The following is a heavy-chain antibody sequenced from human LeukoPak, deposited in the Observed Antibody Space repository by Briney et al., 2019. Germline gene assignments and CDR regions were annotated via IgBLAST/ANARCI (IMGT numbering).Heavy chain of an antibody. CDR1: GFTLSNAW. CDR3: ARSGYYNDAFDI. Sequence: GGSLRLSCAASGFTLSNAWIAWVRQAPGKGLEWVGRIKRKTDGGTTAYAAPVNGRFTISRDDSKNTVFLQMSSLKTEDTAVYYCARSGYYNDAFDIWGQGTMVAVSS. V-gene: IGHV3-15*01. J-gene: IGHJ3*02. D-gene: IGHD3-22*01. CDR2: IKRKTDGGTT.